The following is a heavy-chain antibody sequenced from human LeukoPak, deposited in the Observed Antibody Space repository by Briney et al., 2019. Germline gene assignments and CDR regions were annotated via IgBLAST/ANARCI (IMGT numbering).Heavy chain of an antibody. CDR2: TYYRSKWYY. Sequence: SQTLSLTCVISGDSVSSNSAAWNWIRQSPSRGLEWLGRTYYRSKWYYHYAVSMKSRITVNPDTSKNQFSLQLNSVTPEDTAVYYCTRTRDLGPDYWGQGTLVTVSS. D-gene: IGHD1-26*01. J-gene: IGHJ4*02. CDR3: TRTRDLGPDY. V-gene: IGHV6-1*01. CDR1: GDSVSSNSAA.